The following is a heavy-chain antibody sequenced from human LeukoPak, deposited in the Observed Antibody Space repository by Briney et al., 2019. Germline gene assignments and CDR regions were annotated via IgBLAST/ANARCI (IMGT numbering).Heavy chain of an antibody. D-gene: IGHD1-1*01. CDR2: ISTVGATT. CDR1: GFTFIRHW. Sequence: PGGSLSLSCAGAGFTFIRHWMHWVRQAPGKGLMWVSRISTVGATTLYSDSVKGRFTISTHHAKNTLILQMNGLRADDTGVYYSGGTEDGYIDYWGQGTLVSVSS. J-gene: IGHJ4*02. CDR3: GGTEDGYIDY. V-gene: IGHV3-74*01.